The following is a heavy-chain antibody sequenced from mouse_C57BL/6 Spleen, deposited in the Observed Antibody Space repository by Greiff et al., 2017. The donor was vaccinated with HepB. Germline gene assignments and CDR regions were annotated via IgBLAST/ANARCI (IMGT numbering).Heavy chain of an antibody. CDR3: ARDYGGY. CDR2: IDPSDSYT. Sequence: LQESGAELVMPGASVKLSCKASGYTFTSYWMHWVKQRPGQGLEWIGEIDPSDSYTNYNQKFKGKSTLTVDKSSSTAYMQLSSLTSEDSAVYYCARDYGGYWGQGTTLTVSS. V-gene: IGHV1-69*01. CDR1: GYTFTSYW. J-gene: IGHJ2*01. D-gene: IGHD1-2*01.